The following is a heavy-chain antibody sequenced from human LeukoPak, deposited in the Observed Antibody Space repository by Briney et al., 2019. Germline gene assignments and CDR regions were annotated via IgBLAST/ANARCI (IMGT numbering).Heavy chain of an antibody. D-gene: IGHD6-25*01. J-gene: IGHJ4*02. Sequence: GGPLRLSCAACGFTFSSYSMIWARQAPGRGLELVSYISSSSTIYYADSVKGRFTISRDNAKNSLYLQMNSLRAEDTALYYCARDPGRLYFDYWGQGTLVTVSS. V-gene: IGHV3-48*01. CDR2: ISSSSTI. CDR3: ARDPGRLYFDY. CDR1: GFTFSSYS.